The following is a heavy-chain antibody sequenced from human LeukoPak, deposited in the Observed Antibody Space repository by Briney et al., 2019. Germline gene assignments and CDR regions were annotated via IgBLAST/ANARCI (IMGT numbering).Heavy chain of an antibody. V-gene: IGHV1-18*01. J-gene: IGHJ4*02. CDR3: ARDLIVVVPAATQFDY. Sequence: ASVKVSCKASGYTFTSYGISWVRQAPGQGLEWMGWISAYNGNTNYAQKLQGRVTMTTDTSTSTAYMELRSLRSDDTAVYYCARDLIVVVPAATQFDYWGQGTLVTVSS. D-gene: IGHD2-2*01. CDR2: ISAYNGNT. CDR1: GYTFTSYG.